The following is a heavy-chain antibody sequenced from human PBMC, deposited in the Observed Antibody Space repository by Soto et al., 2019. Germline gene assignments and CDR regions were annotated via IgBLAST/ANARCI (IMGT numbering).Heavy chain of an antibody. CDR3: ATSRLTTLGEFIDY. V-gene: IGHV4-34*01. J-gene: IGHJ4*02. D-gene: IGHD4-17*01. CDR2: INHSGST. Sequence: SETQSLTCAVYGGSFSGYYWSWIRQPPGKGLEWIGEINHSGSTNYNPSLKSRVTISVDTSKNQFSLKLSSVTAADTAVYYCATSRLTTLGEFIDYWGQGALVTVSS. CDR1: GGSFSGYY.